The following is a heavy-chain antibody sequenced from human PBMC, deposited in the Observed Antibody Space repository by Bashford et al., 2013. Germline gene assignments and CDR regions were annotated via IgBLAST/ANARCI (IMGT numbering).Heavy chain of an antibody. CDR2: IYPGDSDT. Sequence: GESLKISCQASGYTFTKYWIGWVRQMPGKGLEWMGIIYPGDSDTRYSPSFQGQVTISADKSISTAYLQWSSLKASDTAMYYCARRSPYYYGSGSPYFDYWGQGTLVTVSS. CDR1: GYTFTKYW. V-gene: IGHV5-51*01. CDR3: ARRSPYYYGSGSPYFDY. J-gene: IGHJ4*02. D-gene: IGHD3-10*01.